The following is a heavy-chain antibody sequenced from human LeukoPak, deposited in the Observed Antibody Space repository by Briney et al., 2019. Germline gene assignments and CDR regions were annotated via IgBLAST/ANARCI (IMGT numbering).Heavy chain of an antibody. CDR1: GFTFSSYA. CDR2: ISGSGGST. V-gene: IGHV3-23*01. Sequence: PGGSLRLSCAASGFTFSSYAMSWVRQAPGKGLEWVSAISGSGGSTYYADSVKGRFTISRDNSKNTLYLQMNSLRAEDTAVYYCARSSSNGDYYYYMDVWGKGTTVTISS. J-gene: IGHJ6*03. D-gene: IGHD4-17*01. CDR3: ARSSSNGDYYYYMDV.